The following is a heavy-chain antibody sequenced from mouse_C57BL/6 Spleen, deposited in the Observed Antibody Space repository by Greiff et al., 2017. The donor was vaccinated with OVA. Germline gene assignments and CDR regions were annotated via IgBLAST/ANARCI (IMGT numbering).Heavy chain of an antibody. V-gene: IGHV1-9*01. J-gene: IGHJ2*01. Sequence: QVQLKQSGAELMKPGASVKLSCKATGYTFTGYWIEWVKQRPGHGLEWIGEILPGSGSTNYNEKFKGKATFPADTSSHTAYMQLSSLTTEDSANYYCSRTRGIRLGFDYWGQGTTLTVSS. CDR3: SRTRGIRLGFDY. D-gene: IGHD2-12*01. CDR2: ILPGSGST. CDR1: GYTFTGYW.